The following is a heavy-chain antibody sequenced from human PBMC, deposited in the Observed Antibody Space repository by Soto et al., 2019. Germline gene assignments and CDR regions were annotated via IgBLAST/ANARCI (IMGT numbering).Heavy chain of an antibody. D-gene: IGHD2-2*01. Sequence: SETLSLTCAVYGGSFSGNHWTWIRQVPGKGLEWIGEINHSGSTNYNPSLKSRVTISVDTSKNQISLKLNSVTAADTAVYYCARRYCSTTSCLAGFDPWGRGTLVTVSS. J-gene: IGHJ5*02. CDR1: GGSFSGNH. CDR3: ARRYCSTTSCLAGFDP. CDR2: INHSGST. V-gene: IGHV4-34*01.